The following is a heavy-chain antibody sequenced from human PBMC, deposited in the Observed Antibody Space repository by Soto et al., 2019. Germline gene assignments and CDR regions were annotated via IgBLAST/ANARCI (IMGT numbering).Heavy chain of an antibody. J-gene: IGHJ4*02. CDR1: GYSFTSTY. V-gene: IGHV1-46*01. CDR2: INPAGGTT. CDR3: ALKVVTYYDN. D-gene: IGHD2-21*02. Sequence: QVQLVQSGAQVQKPGASVRISCRASGYSFTSTYVHWVRQAPGQGPEWRGIINPAGGTTYYAQKFQGRLTITSDTSTDTVFMYLNDLTSEDTAVYFCALKVVTYYDNWGQGTLLNVSS.